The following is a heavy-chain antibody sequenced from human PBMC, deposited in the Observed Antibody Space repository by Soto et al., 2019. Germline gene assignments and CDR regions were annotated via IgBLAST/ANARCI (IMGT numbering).Heavy chain of an antibody. Sequence: GGSLRLSCAASGFTFSSYWMHWVRQAPGKGLVWVSRINSDGSSTSYADSVKGRFTISRDNAKNTLYLQMNSLRAEDTAVYYCATYYDYIWGSYRTTDYFDYWGQGTLVTVSS. CDR2: INSDGSST. V-gene: IGHV3-74*01. D-gene: IGHD3-16*02. CDR3: ATYYDYIWGSYRTTDYFDY. CDR1: GFTFSSYW. J-gene: IGHJ4*02.